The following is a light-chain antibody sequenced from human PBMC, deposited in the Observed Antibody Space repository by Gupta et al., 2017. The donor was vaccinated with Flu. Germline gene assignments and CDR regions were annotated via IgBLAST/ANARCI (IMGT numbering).Light chain of an antibody. Sequence: DFVMTQSPLSLPVTPGEPASISCRSSQSLLDSNGYNSLDWYLQKPGQSPQLLIYLGSHRPSGVPDRFSGSGSGTDFTLKISRVEAEDVGVYYCMEALQAPFNFGQGTKLEIK. CDR3: MEALQAPFN. CDR1: QSLLDSNGYNS. V-gene: IGKV2-28*01. CDR2: LGS. J-gene: IGKJ2*01.